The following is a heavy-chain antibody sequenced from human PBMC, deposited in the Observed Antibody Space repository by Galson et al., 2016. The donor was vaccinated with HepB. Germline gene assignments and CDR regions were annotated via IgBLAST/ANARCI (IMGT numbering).Heavy chain of an antibody. D-gene: IGHD3-10*01. CDR2: ISSSSDTI. J-gene: IGHJ4*02. CDR1: GFTFSTYW. CDR3: ARRRGSGSHDY. Sequence: SLRLSCAASGFTFSTYWMHWVRQAPGKGLEWVSYISSSSDTIYYADSVKGRFTISRDNAKNSLYLQMNSLRAEDTAVYYCARRRGSGSHDYWGQGTLVTVSS. V-gene: IGHV3-48*01.